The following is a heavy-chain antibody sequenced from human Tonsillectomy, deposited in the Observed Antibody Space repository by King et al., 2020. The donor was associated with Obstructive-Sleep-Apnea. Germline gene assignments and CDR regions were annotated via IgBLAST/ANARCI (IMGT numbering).Heavy chain of an antibody. D-gene: IGHD6-13*01. CDR1: GFTFSDYY. J-gene: IGHJ6*02. V-gene: IGHV3-11*06. CDR2: IISSETYT. CDR3: ARESFTSATGHYAMDV. Sequence: QLVQSGGGLVRPGGSLRLSCAVSGFTFSDYYMSWIRQSPGKGLEWISSIISSETYTNYAESVKGRFTISRDSAKNSLSLQINSLRAEDTAVYYCARESFTSATGHYAMDVWGQGTTVTVSS.